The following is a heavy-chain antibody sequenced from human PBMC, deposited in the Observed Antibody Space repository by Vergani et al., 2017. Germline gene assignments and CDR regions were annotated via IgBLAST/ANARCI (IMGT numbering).Heavy chain of an antibody. V-gene: IGHV3-30*03. Sequence: QVHLVESGGGVVQPGRSLRLSCVFSGFTSSYYGMHWVRQAPGKGLEWVAVISYDGTQKYYADSVKGRFTISRDNYKSPHYLQMNSLRTEDTAVYYCATKSCVTPGCQIGYFKEWGQGTLVTVSS. CDR3: ATKSCVTPGCQIGYFKE. J-gene: IGHJ1*01. CDR1: GFTSSYYG. CDR2: ISYDGTQK. D-gene: IGHD6-19*01.